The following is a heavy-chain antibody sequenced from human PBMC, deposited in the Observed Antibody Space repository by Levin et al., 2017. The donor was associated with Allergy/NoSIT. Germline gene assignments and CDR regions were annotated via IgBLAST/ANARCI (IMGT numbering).Heavy chain of an antibody. CDR3: AKDFWASSYCGGDCYSWYFDL. CDR1: GFTFSSYG. D-gene: IGHD2-21*02. CDR2: ISYDGSNK. V-gene: IGHV3-30*18. Sequence: GGSLRLSCAASGFTFSSYGMHWVRQAPGKGLEWVAVISYDGSNKYYADSVKGRFTISRDNSKNTLYLQMNSLRAEDTAVYYCAKDFWASSYCGGDCYSWYFDLWGRGTLVTVSS. J-gene: IGHJ2*01.